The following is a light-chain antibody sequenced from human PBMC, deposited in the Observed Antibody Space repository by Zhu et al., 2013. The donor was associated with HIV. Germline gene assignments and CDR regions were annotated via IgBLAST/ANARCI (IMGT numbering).Light chain of an antibody. Sequence: EIVLTQSPGTLSLSPGERATLSCRASQSVSSNFLGWYQQKPGQAPRLLIYGASRRAIGIPERFSGSGAVRDFTLTIDRLEPEDFAVYYCQHYGRSPQVTFGQGTRLEIK. CDR2: GAS. J-gene: IGKJ5*01. V-gene: IGKV3-20*01. CDR3: QHYGRSPQVT. CDR1: QSVSSNF.